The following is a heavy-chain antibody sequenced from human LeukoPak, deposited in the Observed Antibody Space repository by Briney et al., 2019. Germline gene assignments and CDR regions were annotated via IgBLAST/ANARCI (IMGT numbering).Heavy chain of an antibody. Sequence: PGGSLRLSCAASGFTFSNAWMSWVRQAPGKGLEWVGRIKSKTDGGTTDYAAPVKGRFTISRDDSKTTLYLQMNSLKTEDTAVYYCTTEGRGYSYGYYYYYMDVWGKGTTVTVSS. CDR2: IKSKTDGGTT. CDR3: TTEGRGYSYGYYYYYMDV. V-gene: IGHV3-15*01. CDR1: GFTFSNAW. D-gene: IGHD5-18*01. J-gene: IGHJ6*03.